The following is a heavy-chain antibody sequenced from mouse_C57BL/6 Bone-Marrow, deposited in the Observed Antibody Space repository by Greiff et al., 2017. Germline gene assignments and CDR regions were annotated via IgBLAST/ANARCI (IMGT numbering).Heavy chain of an antibody. CDR3: ARWGSNYGFAY. Sequence: EVQVVESGPVLVKPGASVKMSCKASGYTFTDYYMNWVKQSHGKSLEWIGVINPYNGGTSYNQKFKGKATLTVDKSSSTAYMELNSLTSEDSAVYYCARWGSNYGFAYWGQGTLVTVSA. J-gene: IGHJ3*01. D-gene: IGHD2-5*01. CDR2: INPYNGGT. V-gene: IGHV1-19*01. CDR1: GYTFTDYY.